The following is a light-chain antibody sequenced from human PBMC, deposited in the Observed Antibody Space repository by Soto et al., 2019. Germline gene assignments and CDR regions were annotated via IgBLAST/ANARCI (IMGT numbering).Light chain of an antibody. Sequence: IQMTQSPSSLSASVGDRVTITCRASQSNSTCLNWYQNKPGTAPKLLIYAASSLQSGVPSGLSGSGSGTDFTLTISNLQPEDFATYYWQQSYSAPRTFGQGTKVEIK. CDR1: QSNSTC. V-gene: IGKV1-39*01. CDR2: AAS. J-gene: IGKJ1*01. CDR3: QQSYSAPRT.